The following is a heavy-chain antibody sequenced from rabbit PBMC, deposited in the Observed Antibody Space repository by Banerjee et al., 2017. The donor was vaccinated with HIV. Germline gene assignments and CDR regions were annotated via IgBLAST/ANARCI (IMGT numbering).Heavy chain of an antibody. J-gene: IGHJ4*01. Sequence: QEQLVESGGGLVKPGASLTLACTASGFSFSSSYWICWVRQAPGKGLEWIACIYDGSNYNTYYASWAKGRFTVSKTSSTTVTLQMTSLTAADTATYFCARDGSYGRGFFSLWGPGTLVTVS. CDR2: IYDGSNYNT. V-gene: IGHV1S45*01. CDR3: ARDGSYGRGFFSL. D-gene: IGHD5-1*01. CDR1: GFSFSSSYW.